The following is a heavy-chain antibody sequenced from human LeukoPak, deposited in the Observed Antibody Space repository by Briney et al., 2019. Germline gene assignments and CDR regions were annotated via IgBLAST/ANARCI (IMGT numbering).Heavy chain of an antibody. Sequence: GESVKTSCAASGFTFRGYAMSWVRQAPGKGLEWVSAISGSGGSTYYADSVRGRFTISRDNSKNTLYLQMNSLRAEDTAVYYCSKDLPYCGGDCYPGDAFDIWGQGTMVTVSS. CDR2: ISGSGGST. V-gene: IGHV3-23*01. CDR3: SKDLPYCGGDCYPGDAFDI. D-gene: IGHD2-21*01. CDR1: GFTFRGYA. J-gene: IGHJ3*02.